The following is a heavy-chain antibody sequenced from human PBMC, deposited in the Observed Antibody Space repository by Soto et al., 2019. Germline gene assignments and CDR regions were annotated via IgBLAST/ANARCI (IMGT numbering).Heavy chain of an antibody. V-gene: IGHV4-31*11. J-gene: IGHJ4*02. CDR3: ATNRGYDFYYPDS. CDR2: INYGGTT. CDR1: GASVKTGGYY. D-gene: IGHD3-3*01. Sequence: QVQLQESGPGLVRPSQTLSLTCDVSGASVKTGGYYWTWIRQHPEKGLEWSGYINYGGTTYNPSLKSRAFLSLDMSKNQFSLNLTSVTAADTAVYYCATNRGYDFYYPDSWGQGILVTVSS.